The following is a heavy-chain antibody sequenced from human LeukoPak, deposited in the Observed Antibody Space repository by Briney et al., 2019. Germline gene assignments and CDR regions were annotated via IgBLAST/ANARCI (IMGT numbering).Heavy chain of an antibody. V-gene: IGHV3-30*02. CDR2: IRYDGSNK. D-gene: IGHD2-15*01. J-gene: IGHJ3*02. CDR1: GFTFSSYG. Sequence: GGSLRLSCAASGFTFSSYGMHWVRQAPGKGLEWVAFIRYDGSNKYYADSVKGRFTISRDNSKNTLYLQMNSLRAEDTAVYYCARVGVVAAFDAFDIWGQGTMVTVSS. CDR3: ARVGVVAAFDAFDI.